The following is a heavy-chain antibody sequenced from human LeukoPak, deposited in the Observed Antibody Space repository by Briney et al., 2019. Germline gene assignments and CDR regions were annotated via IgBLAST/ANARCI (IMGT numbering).Heavy chain of an antibody. CDR3: AKGSSGYFFDL. CDR1: GFIFNNYG. J-gene: IGHJ4*02. CDR2: ISNDGGGT. Sequence: GGSLRLSCAASGFIFNNYGLVWVRQAPGRGLEWVSAISNDGGGTTYADFVKGRFSVSRDNSKNTLFLQMNSLRAEDTALYYCAKGSSGYFFDLWGQGTLVTVSS. V-gene: IGHV3-23*01. D-gene: IGHD3-22*01.